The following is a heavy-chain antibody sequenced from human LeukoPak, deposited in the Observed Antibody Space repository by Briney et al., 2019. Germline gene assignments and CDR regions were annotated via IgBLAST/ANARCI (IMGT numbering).Heavy chain of an antibody. CDR2: ISGTGGST. CDR1: GFTFSSYA. J-gene: IGHJ4*02. D-gene: IGHD3-3*01. Sequence: GGSLRLSCAASGFTFSSYAMSWVRQAPGKGLEWVSTISGTGGSTYYADSVKGRFTISRDISKNTLYLQMNMNSLRAEDTAVYYCAKDIFGVVTRLVNFDYWGQGTLVTVSS. V-gene: IGHV3-23*01. CDR3: AKDIFGVVTRLVNFDY.